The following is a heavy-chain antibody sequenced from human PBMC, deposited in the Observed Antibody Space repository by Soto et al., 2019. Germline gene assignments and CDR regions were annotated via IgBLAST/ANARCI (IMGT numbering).Heavy chain of an antibody. D-gene: IGHD3-9*01. CDR3: ARVGRYFDLLWASDI. Sequence: PSESLSLTCTVSGGSISSYYWSWIRQPPGKGLEWIGYIYYGGSTNYNPSLKSRVTISVDTSKNQFSLKLSSVTAADTAVYYCARVGRYFDLLWASDICDKYTMVIVSS. J-gene: IGHJ3*02. CDR2: IYYGGST. V-gene: IGHV4-59*01. CDR1: GGSISSYY.